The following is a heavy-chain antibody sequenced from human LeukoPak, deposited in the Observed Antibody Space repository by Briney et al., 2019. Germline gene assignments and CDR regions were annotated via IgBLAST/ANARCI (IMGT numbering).Heavy chain of an antibody. CDR1: GYTYTNYW. V-gene: IGHV5-51*01. D-gene: IGHD1-26*01. CDR3: ARRDSGAWYYFDY. CDR2: IYPSDSDT. J-gene: IGHJ4*02. Sequence: GESLQISCKGSGYTYTNYWIAWVRQMPGKGLEWMGIIYPSDSDTRYSPSFQGQVTISADKSINTAYLQWSSLRASDSAMYYCARRDSGAWYYFDYWGQGTLVTVSS.